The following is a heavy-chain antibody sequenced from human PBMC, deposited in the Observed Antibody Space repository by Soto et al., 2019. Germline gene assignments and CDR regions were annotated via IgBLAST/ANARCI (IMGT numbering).Heavy chain of an antibody. CDR1: GFTFSSYG. V-gene: IGHV3-30*18. D-gene: IGHD6-13*01. CDR3: AKESVAGGDFDY. CDR2: ISYDGSNK. Sequence: GGSLRLSCAASGFTFSSYGMHWVRQAPGKGLEWVAVISYDGSNKYYADSVKGRFTISRDNSKNTLYLQMNSLRAEDTAVYYCAKESVAGGDFDYWGQGTLVTVSS. J-gene: IGHJ4*02.